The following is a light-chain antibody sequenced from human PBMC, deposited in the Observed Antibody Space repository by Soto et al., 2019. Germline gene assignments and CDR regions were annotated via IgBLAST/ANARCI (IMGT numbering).Light chain of an antibody. CDR2: GAS. V-gene: IGKV3-15*01. CDR1: QSVSSN. J-gene: IGKJ2*01. Sequence: EIVMTQSPATLSVSPGERATLSCRASQSVSSNLAWYQHKPGQAPRLLIYGASTRATGIPARFSGSGSGTEFTLNISSLQSEDFAVYYCQQYNSRPTYTFGQGTKLEIK. CDR3: QQYNSRPTYT.